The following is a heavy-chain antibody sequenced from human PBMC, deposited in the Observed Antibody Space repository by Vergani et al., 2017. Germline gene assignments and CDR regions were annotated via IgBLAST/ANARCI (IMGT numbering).Heavy chain of an antibody. V-gene: IGHV1-69*04. CDR2: IVPMFDIA. J-gene: IGHJ5*02. CDR1: GGTFSNYA. CDR3: ARDSDWFDR. Sequence: QVQLVQSGAEVKKPGSSVKVSCKASGGTFSNYAISWVRQAPGQGLEWLGKIVPMFDIAKYAQNVPGKITITADKSTSTAYMEVSSLRSEDTAMYYCARDSDWFDRWGQGTLVTVSS.